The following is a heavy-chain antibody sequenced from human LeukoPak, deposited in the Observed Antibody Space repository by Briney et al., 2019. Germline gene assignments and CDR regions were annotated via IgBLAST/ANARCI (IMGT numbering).Heavy chain of an antibody. D-gene: IGHD5-12*01. V-gene: IGHV3-20*04. CDR2: INWNGGST. CDR1: GFTFDDYG. J-gene: IGHJ4*02. Sequence: GGSLRLSCAASGFTFDDYGMSWVRQAPGKGLEWVSGINWNGGSTGYADSVKGRFTISRDDSKNTLYLQMNNLRAEDTAVYYCAKDGAWLRFDDWGQGILVTASS. CDR3: AKDGAWLRFDD.